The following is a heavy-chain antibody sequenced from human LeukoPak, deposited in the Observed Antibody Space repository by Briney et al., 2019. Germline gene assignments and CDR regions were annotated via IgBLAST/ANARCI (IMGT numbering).Heavy chain of an antibody. J-gene: IGHJ4*02. CDR3: ARQYSSGWYVQYYFDY. Sequence: SETLSLTCTVSGGSISSSSYYWGWLRQPPGKGLEWIVRIYYSGSTYYNPSLKSPFTISVNTSKNQFSLKLSSVTAADTAVYYCARQYSSGWYVQYYFDYWGQGTLVTVSS. CDR1: GGSISSSSYY. D-gene: IGHD6-19*01. V-gene: IGHV4-39*01. CDR2: IYYSGST.